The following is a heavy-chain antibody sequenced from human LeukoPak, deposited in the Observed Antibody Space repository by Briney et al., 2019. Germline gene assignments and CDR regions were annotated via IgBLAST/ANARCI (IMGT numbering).Heavy chain of an antibody. CDR1: GFAFSSYA. CDR3: AKRDDSSGYPFDY. V-gene: IGHV3-23*01. J-gene: IGHJ4*02. CDR2: ISGSGGST. D-gene: IGHD3-22*01. Sequence: PGGSLRLSCAASGFAFSSYAMSWVRQAPGKGLEWVSAISGSGGSTYYADSVKGRFTISRDNSKNTLYLQMNSLRAEDTAVYYCAKRDDSSGYPFDYWGQGTLVTVSS.